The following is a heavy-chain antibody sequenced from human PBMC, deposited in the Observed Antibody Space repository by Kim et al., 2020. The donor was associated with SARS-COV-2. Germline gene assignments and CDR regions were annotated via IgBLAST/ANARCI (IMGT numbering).Heavy chain of an antibody. V-gene: IGHV1-46*01. J-gene: IGHJ3*02. CDR2: INPSDGST. CDR3: ARDNFAFDI. CDR1: GYTITRNY. Sequence: ASVKVSCKASGYTITRNYMHWVRQAPGQGLEWMGMINPSDGSTSYAQRFQDRFTVTRDTSTNTLYMELSSLRSEDTAIYYCARDNFAFDIWGLGTMVTVSS.